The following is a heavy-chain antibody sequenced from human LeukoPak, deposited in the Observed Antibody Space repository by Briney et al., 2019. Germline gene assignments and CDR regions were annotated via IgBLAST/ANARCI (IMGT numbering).Heavy chain of an antibody. CDR1: GYTFTSYD. Sequence: ASVKVSSKASGYTFTSYDINWVRQATGQGLEWMGWMSPNSGNTGYAQKYQGRVTMTRDTSIGTAYLELSSLISEDTAVYYCARTPPNWGADYWGQGTLVTVSS. D-gene: IGHD7-27*01. CDR3: ARTPPNWGADY. CDR2: MSPNSGNT. J-gene: IGHJ4*02. V-gene: IGHV1-8*01.